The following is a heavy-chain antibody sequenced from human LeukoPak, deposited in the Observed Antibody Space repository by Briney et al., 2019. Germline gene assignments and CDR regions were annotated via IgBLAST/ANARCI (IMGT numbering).Heavy chain of an antibody. V-gene: IGHV4-61*01. CDR3: ARGRGQYSSGWYYFDY. J-gene: IGHJ4*02. CDR1: GGSVSSGSYY. CDR2: IYYSGST. Sequence: SETLSLTCTVSGGSVSSGSYYWSWIRQPPGKGLEWIGYIYYSGSTNYNPSLKSRVTISVDTSKNQFSLKLSSVTAADTAVYYCARGRGQYSSGWYYFDYWGQGTLVTVSS. D-gene: IGHD6-19*01.